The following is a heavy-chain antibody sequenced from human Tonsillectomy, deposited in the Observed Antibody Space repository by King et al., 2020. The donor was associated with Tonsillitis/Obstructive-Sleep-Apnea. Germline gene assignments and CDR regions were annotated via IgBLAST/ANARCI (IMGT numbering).Heavy chain of an antibody. V-gene: IGHV4-59*01. Sequence: LQLQESGPGLVKPSETLSLTCTVSGGSISSYYWSWIRQPPGKGLEWIGYIYYSGSTNYNPSLKSRVTISVDTSKNQFSLKLSSVTAAVTAVYYCARGTVVVVAAVYYFDYWGQGTLVTVSS. J-gene: IGHJ4*02. CDR3: ARGTVVVVAAVYYFDY. D-gene: IGHD2-15*01. CDR2: IYYSGST. CDR1: GGSISSYY.